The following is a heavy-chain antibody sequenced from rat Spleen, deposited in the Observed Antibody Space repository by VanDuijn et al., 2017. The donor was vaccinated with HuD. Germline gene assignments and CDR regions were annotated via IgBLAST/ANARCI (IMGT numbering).Heavy chain of an antibody. V-gene: IGHV5-25*01. CDR2: ISSGGGGT. J-gene: IGHJ2*01. D-gene: IGHD1-9*01. CDR3: ARHNTYYGYYYFDY. CDR1: GFPFSDYG. Sequence: EVQLVESGGGLVQPGRSMKLSCAASGFPFSDYGVAWVLQAPTKGLEWVASISSGGGGTYYPDSVKGRFTISRDNAKSTLYLQMNSLRSEDTATYFCARHNTYYGYYYFDYWGQGVMVTVSS.